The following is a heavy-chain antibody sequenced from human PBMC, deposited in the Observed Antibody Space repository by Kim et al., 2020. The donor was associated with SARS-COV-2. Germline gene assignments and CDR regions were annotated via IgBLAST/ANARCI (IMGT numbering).Heavy chain of an antibody. V-gene: IGHV3-48*02. Sequence: GGSLRLSCAASGLTFSSYSMNWVRQAPGKGLEWVSYISSSSSTIYYADSVKGRFTISRDNAKNSLYLQMNSLRDEDTAVYYCATYLGQQQLGWFDPWGQGTLVTVSS. J-gene: IGHJ5*02. CDR2: ISSSSSTI. CDR3: ATYLGQQQLGWFDP. D-gene: IGHD6-13*01. CDR1: GLTFSSYS.